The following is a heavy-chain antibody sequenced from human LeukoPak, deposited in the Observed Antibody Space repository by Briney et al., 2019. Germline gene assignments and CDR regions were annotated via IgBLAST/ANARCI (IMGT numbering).Heavy chain of an antibody. V-gene: IGHV5-51*01. CDR1: GYSFTTYW. J-gene: IGHJ4*02. CDR3: ARHGTSRFYFLDY. CDR2: IYPGDSDT. D-gene: IGHD2-15*01. Sequence: KPGESLKISCKGSGYSFTTYWIGWVRQVPGKGLEWMGIIYPGDSDTRYSPSFQGQVTISADKSISTAYLEWRSLKASDTAIYYCARHGTSRFYFLDYWGQGTLVTVSS.